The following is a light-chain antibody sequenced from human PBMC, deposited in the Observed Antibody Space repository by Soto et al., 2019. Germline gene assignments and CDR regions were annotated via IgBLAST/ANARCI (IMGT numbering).Light chain of an antibody. CDR1: SSDLGAYRY. CDR2: DLS. V-gene: IGLV2-14*03. CDR3: SSYTSSTTYV. Sequence: QPVLTQPASVSGSPGQSITISCTGTSSDLGAYRYVSWYQQHPGKAPKLIIYDLSDRPSGISNRFSGSKSDNTASMTISGLQGEDEAEYYCSSYTSSTTYVFGTGTKLTVL. J-gene: IGLJ1*01.